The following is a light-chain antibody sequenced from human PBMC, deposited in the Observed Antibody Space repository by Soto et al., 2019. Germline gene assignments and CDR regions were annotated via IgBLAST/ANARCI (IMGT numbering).Light chain of an antibody. CDR1: QSVTNRY. CDR3: PQYSSLPHT. J-gene: IGKJ2*01. Sequence: ESVLTQSPGTLSLSPGERATLSCRASQSVTNRYFAWYQQRPGQAPRLLIFGISNRATGIPDRFSGSGSGTDFTLTISRLEHEDFVVYYCPQYSSLPHTFGQGTKLEVK. V-gene: IGKV3-20*01. CDR2: GIS.